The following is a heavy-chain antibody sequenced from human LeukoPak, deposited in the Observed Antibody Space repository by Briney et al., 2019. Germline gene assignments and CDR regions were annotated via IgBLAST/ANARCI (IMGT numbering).Heavy chain of an antibody. CDR1: GFTFSSYE. D-gene: IGHD3-10*01. Sequence: GGSLRVSCAASGFTFSSYEMNWVRQAPGKGLEWVSYISTSGRSIYYADSVKGRFTISRDNPKNSLYLQMNSLRAEDTAVYYCAGTNYYGSGSAEYFQHWGQGTLVTVSS. J-gene: IGHJ1*01. CDR2: ISTSGRSI. V-gene: IGHV3-48*03. CDR3: AGTNYYGSGSAEYFQH.